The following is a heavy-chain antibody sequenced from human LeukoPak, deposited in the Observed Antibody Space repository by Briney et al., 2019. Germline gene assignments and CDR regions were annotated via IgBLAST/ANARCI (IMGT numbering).Heavy chain of an antibody. V-gene: IGHV4-59*01. Sequence: GSLRLSCAASGFRLDNFEMNWVRQPPGKGLEWIGYIYYSRSTKYNPSLESRVTMSVDTSKNQFSLMLSSVTAADTAIYYCAREGQDGGGYYFLDHWGQGTLATVSS. D-gene: IGHD3-22*01. J-gene: IGHJ4*02. CDR1: GFRLDNFE. CDR2: IYYSRST. CDR3: AREGQDGGGYYFLDH.